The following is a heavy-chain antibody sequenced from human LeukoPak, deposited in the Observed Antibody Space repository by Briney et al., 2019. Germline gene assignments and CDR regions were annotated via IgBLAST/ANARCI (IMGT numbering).Heavy chain of an antibody. Sequence: GGSLRLSCAASGFTFSSYGMHWVRQAPGKGLEWVAFIRCDGSNKYYADSVKGRFIISRDNSKNILYLQMISLRVEDTAVYSCANSEYRSSTRDRTDYWGQGTLVTVPS. CDR2: IRCDGSNK. CDR1: GFTFSSYG. D-gene: IGHD6-6*01. J-gene: IGHJ4*02. CDR3: ANSEYRSSTRDRTDY. V-gene: IGHV3-30*02.